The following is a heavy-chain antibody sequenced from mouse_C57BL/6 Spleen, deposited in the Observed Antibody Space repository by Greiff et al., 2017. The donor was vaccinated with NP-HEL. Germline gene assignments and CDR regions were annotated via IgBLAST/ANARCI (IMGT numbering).Heavy chain of an antibody. CDR1: GYTFTSYW. V-gene: IGHV1-52*01. Sequence: QVQLQQPGAELVRPGSSVKLSCKASGYTFTSYWMHWVKQRPIQGLEWIGKIDPSDSETHYNQKFKDKATLTVDKSSSTAYMQLSSLTSEDSAVYYCARTPDSSGWFAYWGQGTLVTVSA. J-gene: IGHJ3*01. CDR3: ARTPDSSGWFAY. CDR2: IDPSDSET. D-gene: IGHD3-2*02.